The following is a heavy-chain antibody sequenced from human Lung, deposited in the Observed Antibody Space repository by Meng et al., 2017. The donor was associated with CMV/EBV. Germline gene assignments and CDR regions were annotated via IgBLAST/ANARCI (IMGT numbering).Heavy chain of an antibody. CDR2: ISYDGSNK. J-gene: IGHJ3*02. CDR1: GFTFSSYA. CDR3: ARLGVVVPAAQTPAFDI. V-gene: IGHV3-30*04. D-gene: IGHD2-2*01. Sequence: SCAASGFTFSSYAMHWVRQAPGKGLEWVAVISYDGSNKYYADSVKGRFTISRDNSKNTLYLQMNSLRAEDTAVYYCARLGVVVPAAQTPAFDIWGQGTMVTVSS.